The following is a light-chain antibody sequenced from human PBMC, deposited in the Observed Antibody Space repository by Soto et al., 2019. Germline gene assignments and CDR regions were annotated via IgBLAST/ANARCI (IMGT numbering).Light chain of an antibody. CDR1: QIVTSSY. J-gene: IGKJ1*01. CDR3: QQYGSSPGT. CDR2: GAS. Sequence: EIVLTQSPGTLSFSPGERATLSCRASQIVTSSYLAWYQQKPGQAPRLLIFGASIRDSGVTDRFSGSGSGTDFTLTISRLEAEDSAVYYCQQYGSSPGTFGQGTKVDI. V-gene: IGKV3-20*01.